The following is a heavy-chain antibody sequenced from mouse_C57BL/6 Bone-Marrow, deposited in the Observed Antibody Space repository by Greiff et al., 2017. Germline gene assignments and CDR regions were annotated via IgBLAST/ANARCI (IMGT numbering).Heavy chain of an antibody. CDR3: ARCPSTVVATEAMDY. Sequence: QVQRQQSGAELVKPGASVKISCKASGYAFSSYWMNWVKQRPEKGLEWIGQIYPGDGVTNYNGKFKGKATLSADKSSSTAYMQLSSLTSEDSAVYFCARCPSTVVATEAMDYWGQGASVTATS. D-gene: IGHD1-1*01. V-gene: IGHV1-80*01. CDR1: GYAFSSYW. CDR2: IYPGDGVT. J-gene: IGHJ4*01.